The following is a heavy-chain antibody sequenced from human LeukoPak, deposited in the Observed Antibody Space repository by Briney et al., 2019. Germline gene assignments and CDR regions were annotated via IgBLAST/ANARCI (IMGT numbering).Heavy chain of an antibody. CDR2: IYNSGST. CDR1: GGSISSATFY. V-gene: IGHV4-31*03. Sequence: SQTLSLTCSVSGGSISSATFYWSWIRQHPVRGLEWIGYIYNSGSTDYSASLRSRLTISLDTSKNQLSLELTSVTAADTAVYYCARGQYSSSFYAWFDYWGQGTLVTVSS. CDR3: ARGQYSSSFYAWFDY. J-gene: IGHJ4*02. D-gene: IGHD6-13*01.